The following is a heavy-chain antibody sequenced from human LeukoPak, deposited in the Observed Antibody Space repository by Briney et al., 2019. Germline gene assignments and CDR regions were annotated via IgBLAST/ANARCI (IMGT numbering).Heavy chain of an antibody. CDR3: ARVGSGCFDY. CDR2: IYYSGSG. Sequence: SETLSLTCTISGGSISTYYWTWIRQPPGKGLEWIAYIYYSGSGNYNPSLKSRVTLLVDTSKNQFSLKLSSVTAADTAVYYCARVGSGCFDYWGQGTLVAVSS. J-gene: IGHJ4*02. D-gene: IGHD1-26*01. V-gene: IGHV4-59*01. CDR1: GGSISTYY.